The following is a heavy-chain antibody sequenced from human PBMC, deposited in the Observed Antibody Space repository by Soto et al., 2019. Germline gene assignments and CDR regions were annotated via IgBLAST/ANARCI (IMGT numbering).Heavy chain of an antibody. D-gene: IGHD6-19*01. CDR1: GYTFTSYD. CDR3: AAATGYSSGWSSYYFDY. CDR2: MNANSGNT. V-gene: IGHV1-8*01. Sequence: ASVKVSCTASGYTFTSYDISWVRQATGQGLEWMGWMNANSGNTGYAQKFQGRVTITADESTSTAYMELSSLRSEDTAVYYCAAATGYSSGWSSYYFDYWGQGTLVTVSS. J-gene: IGHJ4*02.